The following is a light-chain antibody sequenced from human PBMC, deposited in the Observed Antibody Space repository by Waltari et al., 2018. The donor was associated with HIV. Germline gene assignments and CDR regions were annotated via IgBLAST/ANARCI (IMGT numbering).Light chain of an antibody. V-gene: IGKV1-9*01. CDR3: QHLNSYPIT. J-gene: IGKJ5*01. CDR2: GAS. Sequence: DIELTQSPSFLSASVGDRVTITCRASRGIVNFLAWYQQKPGKAPKLLIYGASTLQTGVPSRFSGSGSGTEFTLTLSNLQPEDFAIYYCQHLNSYPITFGQGTRLDIK. CDR1: RGIVNF.